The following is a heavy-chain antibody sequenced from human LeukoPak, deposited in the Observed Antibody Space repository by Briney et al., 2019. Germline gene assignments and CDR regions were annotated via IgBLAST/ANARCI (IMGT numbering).Heavy chain of an antibody. V-gene: IGHV3-48*01. CDR3: ARAGRYGFLSPSYDAFDI. CDR1: GFTFSSYS. D-gene: IGHD5-18*01. Sequence: PGGSLRLSCAASGFTFSSYSMNWVGQAPGKGLEGGAYISRSSITIYCADSVKGRFTISRDTAKNSMYLQMHSLRAEDTAVYSCARAGRYGFLSPSYDAFDIWGQGTLVTVSS. CDR2: ISRSSITI. J-gene: IGHJ3*02.